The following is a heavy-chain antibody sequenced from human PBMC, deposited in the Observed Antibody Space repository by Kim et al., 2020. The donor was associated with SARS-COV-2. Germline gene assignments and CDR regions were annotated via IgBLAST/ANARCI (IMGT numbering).Heavy chain of an antibody. CDR2: ISGSGGTT. CDR1: GLTFSSYA. V-gene: IGHV3-23*01. J-gene: IGHJ6*02. Sequence: GGSLRLSCAASGLTFSSYAMTWVRQAPGKGLEWVSTISGSGGTTFYADSVKGRFTISRDNSFNTLYLQMNSLRPEDTAVYYCAKAIRAYSGYEGGTKYYCYGMDVWGQGTTVTVSS. D-gene: IGHD5-12*01. CDR3: AKAIRAYSGYEGGTKYYCYGMDV.